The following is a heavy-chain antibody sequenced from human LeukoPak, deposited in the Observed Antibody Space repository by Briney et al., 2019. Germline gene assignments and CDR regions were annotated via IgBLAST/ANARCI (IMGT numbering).Heavy chain of an antibody. CDR3: ARDLEGSLSR. CDR2: VWYDGSTK. D-gene: IGHD1-26*01. J-gene: IGHJ4*02. V-gene: IGHV3-33*01. CDR1: GFTFSTYG. Sequence: SGGPLRLSCAASGFTFSTYGMHWVRQAPGKGLEWVAIVWYDGSTKYYADSVKGRFTISRDNSEKTVYLEMNSLRAEDTAVYYCARDLEGSLSRWGQGTLVTVSS.